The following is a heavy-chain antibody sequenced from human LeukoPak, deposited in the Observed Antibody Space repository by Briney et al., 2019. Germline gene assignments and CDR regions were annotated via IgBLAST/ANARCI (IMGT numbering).Heavy chain of an antibody. Sequence: SVKVSCKACGGTFSSYAIRWVRQAPGQGLEWMGGIIPIFGTANYAQKFQGRVTITTDESTRTAYMELSSLRSEDTAVYYCARGSKDCSGTSCYYYYWGQGTLVTVSS. CDR3: ARGSKDCSGTSCYYYY. D-gene: IGHD2-2*01. V-gene: IGHV1-69*05. J-gene: IGHJ4*02. CDR2: IIPIFGTA. CDR1: GGTFSSYA.